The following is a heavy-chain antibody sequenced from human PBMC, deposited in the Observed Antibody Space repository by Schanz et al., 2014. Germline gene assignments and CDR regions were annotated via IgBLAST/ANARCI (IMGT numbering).Heavy chain of an antibody. J-gene: IGHJ4*02. Sequence: VQLLESGGGLVQPGGSLRLSCAASGFVFGDYYMTWIRQAPGKGLEWVGVISYDGSKKSYADSVKGRFTISRDNSKNALYLQMNSLRPEDTAVYYCARGGFGEVSYFDYWGQGTLVTVSS. CDR2: ISYDGSKK. D-gene: IGHD3-10*01. CDR3: ARGGFGEVSYFDY. CDR1: GFVFGDYY. V-gene: IGHV3-30*03.